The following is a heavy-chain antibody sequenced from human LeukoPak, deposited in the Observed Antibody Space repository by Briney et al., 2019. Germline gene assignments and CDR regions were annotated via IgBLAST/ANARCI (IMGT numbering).Heavy chain of an antibody. V-gene: IGHV3-30*02. CDR3: ARSGIAVAGTAHYGMDV. CDR2: IRYDGSNK. CDR1: GFTFSSYA. J-gene: IGHJ6*02. Sequence: GGSLRLSCAASGFTFSSYAMSWVRQAPGKGLEWVAFIRYDGSNKYYADSVKGRFTISRDNSKNTLYLQMNSLRAEDTAVYYCARSGIAVAGTAHYGMDVWGQGTTVTVSS. D-gene: IGHD6-19*01.